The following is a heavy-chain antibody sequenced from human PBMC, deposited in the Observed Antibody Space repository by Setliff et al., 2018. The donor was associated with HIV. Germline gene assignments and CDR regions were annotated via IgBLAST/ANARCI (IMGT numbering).Heavy chain of an antibody. CDR3: TRRRRAPGTAPLEAF. J-gene: IGHJ4*02. CDR1: GYTFTNYW. D-gene: IGHD2-21*02. V-gene: IGHV5-51*01. Sequence: GESLKISCKASGYTFTNYWIGWVRQMPGKGLEWVGVIHPSDFDTRYGPSFQGQVAISADRSVSTAYLQWRSLKASDTAMYYCTRRRRAPGTAPLEAFWGRGTLVTVSS. CDR2: IHPSDFDT.